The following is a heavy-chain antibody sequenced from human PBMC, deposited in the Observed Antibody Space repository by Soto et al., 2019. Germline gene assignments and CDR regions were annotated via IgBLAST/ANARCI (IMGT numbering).Heavy chain of an antibody. CDR1: GFTFSSYA. CDR2: ISGSGGST. CDR3: ARDCMVRGVIRLYYYYGMDV. J-gene: IGHJ6*02. D-gene: IGHD3-10*01. V-gene: IGHV3-23*01. Sequence: PGGSLRLSCAASGFTFSSYAMSWVRQAPGKGLEWVSAISGSGGSTYYADSVKGRFTISRDNSKNTLYLQMNSLRAEDTAVYYCARDCMVRGVIRLYYYYGMDVWGQGTTVTVSS.